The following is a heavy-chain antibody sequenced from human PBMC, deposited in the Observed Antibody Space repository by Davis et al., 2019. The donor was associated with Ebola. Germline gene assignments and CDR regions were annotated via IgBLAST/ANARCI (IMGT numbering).Heavy chain of an antibody. J-gene: IGHJ4*02. CDR3: ARGFYNWNFQDYLDY. CDR1: GYTFTNYY. CDR2: INPNDGRT. Sequence: AASVKVSCKASGYTFTNYYMHWVRQAPGQGLEWMGMINPNDGRTIYAQKFQGRVTVTRDTSTSTVYMELSTLRSEDTAVYYCARGFYNWNFQDYLDYWGQGTLVTVSS. V-gene: IGHV1-46*01. D-gene: IGHD1-7*01.